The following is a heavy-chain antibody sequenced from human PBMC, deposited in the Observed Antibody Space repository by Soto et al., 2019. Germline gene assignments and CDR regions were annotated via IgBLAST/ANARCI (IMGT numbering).Heavy chain of an antibody. CDR1: GYTFTRYT. J-gene: IGHJ4*02. D-gene: IGHD1-1*01. V-gene: IGHV1-3*01. CDR3: ARGGTTSLDY. Sequence: GASVKVSCKASGYTFTRYTMNWVRQAPGQRLEWMGWINPDNGNTKSSQKFQDRVIITRDTSASTAYMDLSSLRSEDTAVYYCARGGTTSLDYWGQGTQVTVSS. CDR2: INPDNGNT.